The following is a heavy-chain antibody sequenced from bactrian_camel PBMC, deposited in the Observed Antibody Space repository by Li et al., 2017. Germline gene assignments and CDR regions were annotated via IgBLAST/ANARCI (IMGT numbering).Heavy chain of an antibody. CDR2: ISRGGAT. Sequence: HVQLVESGGGSVQAGGSLRLSCSAVGYSRSMKCMGWFRQAPGKGIERVATISRGGATTYADSVKGRFTISRDNSKNTCYLQLNSLKTDDTAMYYCTLGLTGGGESGQGTQVTVS. D-gene: IGHD1*01. CDR1: GYSRSMKC. V-gene: IGHV3S53*01. J-gene: IGHJ4*01.